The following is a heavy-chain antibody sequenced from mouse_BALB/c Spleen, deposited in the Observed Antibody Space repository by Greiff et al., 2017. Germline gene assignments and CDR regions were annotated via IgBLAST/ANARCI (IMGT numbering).Heavy chain of an antibody. CDR3: AIEGYAMDY. J-gene: IGHJ4*01. CDR2: IDPANGNT. Sequence: EVHLVESGAELVKPGASVKLSCTASGFNIKYTYMHWVKQRPEQGLEWIGRIDPANGNTKYDPKFQGKATITADTSSNTAYLQLSSLTSEDTAVYYCAIEGYAMDYWGQGTSVTVSS. V-gene: IGHV14-3*02. CDR1: GFNIKYTY.